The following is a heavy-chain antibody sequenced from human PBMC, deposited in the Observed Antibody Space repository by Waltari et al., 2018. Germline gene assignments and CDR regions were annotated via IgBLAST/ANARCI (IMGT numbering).Heavy chain of an antibody. CDR3: ARVKRRRFGVVIISGYFDY. J-gene: IGHJ4*02. CDR1: GGSFSGYY. Sequence: QVQLQQWGAGLLKPSETLSLTCAVYGGSFSGYYWRWIRQPPGKGLEWIGEINHSGSTNYNPSLKSRVTISVDTSKNQFSLKLSSVTAADTAVYYCARVKRRRFGVVIISGYFDYWGQGTLVTVSS. D-gene: IGHD3-3*01. V-gene: IGHV4-34*01. CDR2: INHSGST.